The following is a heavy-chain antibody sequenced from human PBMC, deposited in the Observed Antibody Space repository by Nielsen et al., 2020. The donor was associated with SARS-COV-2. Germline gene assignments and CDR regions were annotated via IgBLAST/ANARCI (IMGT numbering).Heavy chain of an antibody. Sequence: GGSLRLSCAASGFTFSSYGMHWVRQAPGKGLEWVAVIWYDGSNKYYADSVKGRFTISRDNSKNTLYLQMNSLRAEDTAVYYCARDIVATILGSVYYYYYYGMDVWGQGTTVTVSS. D-gene: IGHD5-12*01. CDR2: IWYDGSNK. CDR3: ARDIVATILGSVYYYYYYGMDV. CDR1: GFTFSSYG. V-gene: IGHV3-33*01. J-gene: IGHJ6*02.